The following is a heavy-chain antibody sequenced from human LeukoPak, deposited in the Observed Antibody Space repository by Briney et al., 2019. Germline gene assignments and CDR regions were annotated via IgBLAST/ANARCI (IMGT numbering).Heavy chain of an antibody. V-gene: IGHV1-2*02. J-gene: IGHJ4*02. D-gene: IGHD6-13*01. CDR2: INPKNAGT. CDR1: GYTFTGHY. Sequence: GASVTVSCKASGYTFTGHYTHWVRQAPGQGLEWMGWINPKNAGTNYAQKFQGRVTMTRDTSTGTVYMELSRLRSDDTAVYYCARTLYIAAAPGGFDYWGQGTLVTVSS. CDR3: ARTLYIAAAPGGFDY.